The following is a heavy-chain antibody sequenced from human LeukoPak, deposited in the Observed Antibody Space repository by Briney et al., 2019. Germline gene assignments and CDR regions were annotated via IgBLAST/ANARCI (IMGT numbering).Heavy chain of an antibody. Sequence: GGSLRLSCAASGFTFSSYSMNWVRQAPGKGLEWVSSISSSRSYIYYADSVKGRFTISRDNAKNSLYLQMNSLRAEDTAVYYCARAAGYNWNDGYAFDIWGQGTMVTVSS. D-gene: IGHD1-20*01. CDR1: GFTFSSYS. V-gene: IGHV3-21*01. J-gene: IGHJ3*02. CDR2: ISSSRSYI. CDR3: ARAAGYNWNDGYAFDI.